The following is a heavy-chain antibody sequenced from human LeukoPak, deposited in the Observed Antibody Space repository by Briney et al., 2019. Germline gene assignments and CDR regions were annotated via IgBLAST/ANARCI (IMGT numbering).Heavy chain of an antibody. D-gene: IGHD2-15*01. J-gene: IGHJ4*02. CDR2: IYYSGST. CDR1: GGSISSHY. CDR3: AGVVAAICDY. V-gene: IGHV4-59*11. Sequence: PSETLSLTCTVSGGSISSHYWSWIRQPPGKGLEWIGYIYYSGSTNYNPSLKSRVTISVDTSKNQFSLNLSSVTAADTAVYYCAGVVAAICDYWGQGTLVTVSS.